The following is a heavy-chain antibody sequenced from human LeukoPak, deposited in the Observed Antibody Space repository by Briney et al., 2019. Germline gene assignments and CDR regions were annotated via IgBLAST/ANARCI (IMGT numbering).Heavy chain of an antibody. Sequence: SETLSLTCAVSGYSINSGYYWGWIRQPPGKGLEWIGSIYHSGTTYYNPSLKSRVTISVDTSKNQFSLKLSSVTAADTAVYNCARLKSFSGYFGVFDIWGQGTMVTVSS. D-gene: IGHD4-17*01. CDR1: GYSINSGYY. J-gene: IGHJ3*02. V-gene: IGHV4-38-2*01. CDR3: ARLKSFSGYFGVFDI. CDR2: IYHSGTT.